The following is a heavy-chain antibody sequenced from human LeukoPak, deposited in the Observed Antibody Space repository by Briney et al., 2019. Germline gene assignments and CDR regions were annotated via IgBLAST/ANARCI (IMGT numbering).Heavy chain of an antibody. CDR2: ISISGSSI. V-gene: IGHV3-21*04. J-gene: IGHJ4*02. Sequence: PGGSLRLSCAASGFIFSDYSMNWVRQAPGKGLEWVASISISGSSIYYADSVKGRFTISRDNAKNLLYLQMNSLRVDDTAVYYCARDQRLYYDSSVDLDYWGQGTLVTVSS. CDR3: ARDQRLYYDSSVDLDY. CDR1: GFIFSDYS. D-gene: IGHD3-22*01.